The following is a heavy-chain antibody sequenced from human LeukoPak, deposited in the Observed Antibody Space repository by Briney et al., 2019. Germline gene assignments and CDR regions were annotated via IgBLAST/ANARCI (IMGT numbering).Heavy chain of an antibody. Sequence: ASETLSLTCTVSGASISSGDYYWSCLRQPPGKGLEWIGYIYNSGSTFYNPSLKSRLTISVDTSKKQFSLKLSSVAAADTAVYYCARAKGPGAHYNWFDPWGQGTLVTVSS. CDR3: ARAKGPGAHYNWFDP. CDR1: GASISSGDYY. V-gene: IGHV4-30-4*01. CDR2: IYNSGST. D-gene: IGHD2-2*01. J-gene: IGHJ5*02.